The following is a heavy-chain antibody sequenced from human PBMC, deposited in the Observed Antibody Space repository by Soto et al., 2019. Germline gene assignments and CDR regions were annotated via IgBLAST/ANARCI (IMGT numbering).Heavy chain of an antibody. J-gene: IGHJ6*02. Sequence: AAVKVSCKASGFGFINSGIQGVGQAHGQRLEWIGWIFVSRGQTNYAQNFQGRVAITRDTSTATAYTEFTGLTSEDTAVYFCSADRPDIGVGWWVWGQGTTVTVSS. V-gene: IGHV1-58*02. CDR1: GFGFINSG. CDR2: IFVSRGQT. D-gene: IGHD2-15*01. CDR3: SADRPDIGVGWWV.